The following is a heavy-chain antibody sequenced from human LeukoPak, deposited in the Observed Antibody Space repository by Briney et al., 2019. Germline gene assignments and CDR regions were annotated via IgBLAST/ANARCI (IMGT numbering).Heavy chain of an antibody. Sequence: PWASVKVSCKASGGTFSSYAISWVRQAPGQGLEWMGGIIPIFGTANYAQKFQGRVTITTDESTSTAYMELSSLRSEDTAVYYCARRPGWGGSGSYLRVWGQGTLVTVSS. CDR1: GGTFSSYA. V-gene: IGHV1-69*05. CDR3: ARRPGWGGSGSYLRV. J-gene: IGHJ4*02. D-gene: IGHD3-10*01. CDR2: IIPIFGTA.